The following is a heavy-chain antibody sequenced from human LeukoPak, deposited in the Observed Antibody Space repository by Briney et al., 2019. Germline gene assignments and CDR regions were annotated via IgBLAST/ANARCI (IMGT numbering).Heavy chain of an antibody. V-gene: IGHV4-30-4*08. CDR1: GGSISSGDYY. D-gene: IGHD6-19*01. CDR3: ARDPGGWPDY. CDR2: IYYSGST. J-gene: IGHJ4*02. Sequence: SETLSLTCTVSGGSISSGDYYWSWIRQPPGKGLEWIGCIYYSGSTYYNPSLKSRVTISVDTSKNQFSLKLSSVTAADTAVYYCARDPGGWPDYWGQGALVTVSS.